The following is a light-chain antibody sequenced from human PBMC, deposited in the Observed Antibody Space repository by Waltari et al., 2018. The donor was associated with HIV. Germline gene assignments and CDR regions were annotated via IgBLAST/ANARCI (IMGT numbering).Light chain of an antibody. CDR2: KTS. J-gene: IGKJ5*01. CDR3: QQYSTYPLT. CDR1: HSISSW. Sequence: DIQMTQSPSTLSASVGDRVTITCRSSHSISSWLACYQQHPGRAPKLLIYKTSTLDSGVPSRFSGSGSGAEFSLTISSLQPDDFATYYCQQYSTYPLTFGQGTRLEI. V-gene: IGKV1-5*01.